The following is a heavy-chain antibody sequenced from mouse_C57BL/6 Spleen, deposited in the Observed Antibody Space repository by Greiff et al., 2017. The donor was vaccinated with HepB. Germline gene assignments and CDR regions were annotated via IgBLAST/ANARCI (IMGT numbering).Heavy chain of an antibody. CDR1: GFTFTDYY. CDR3: AIDYYCTYVFAY. J-gene: IGHJ3*01. Sequence: DVMLVESGGGLVQPGGSLSLSCAASGFTFTDYYMSWVRQPPGKALEWLGFIRNKANGYTTEYSASVKGRFTISRDNSQSILYLQMNALRAEDSATYYFAIDYYCTYVFAYWGQGTLVTVSA. CDR2: IRNKANGYTT. D-gene: IGHD2-1*01. V-gene: IGHV7-3*01.